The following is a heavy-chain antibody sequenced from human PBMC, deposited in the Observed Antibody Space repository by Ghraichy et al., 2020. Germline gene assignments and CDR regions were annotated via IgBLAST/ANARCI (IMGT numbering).Heavy chain of an antibody. CDR1: GFTFSSYA. CDR2: ISGGGGTT. D-gene: IGHD4-23*01. Sequence: GGSLRLSCAASGFTFSSYAMSWVRQAPGKGLEWVSAISGGGGTTYYADSVKGRFTISRDNSRNTLSLQINSLRAEDTAVYYCAKVGGGGNLDYYFYYMDVWGKGTTVTVSS. J-gene: IGHJ6*03. V-gene: IGHV3-23*01. CDR3: AKVGGGGNLDYYFYYMDV.